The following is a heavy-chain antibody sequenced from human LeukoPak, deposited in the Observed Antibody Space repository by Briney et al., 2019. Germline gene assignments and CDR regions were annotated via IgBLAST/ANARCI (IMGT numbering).Heavy chain of an antibody. V-gene: IGHV3-11*01. CDR3: ARVVTAPSYYMDV. CDR2: ISSSGTTI. D-gene: IGHD5-18*01. J-gene: IGHJ6*03. CDR1: GFTLSDYY. Sequence: GGSLRLSCAASGFTLSDYYMSWIRQAPGKGLQWVSYISSSGTTIYYAGSVKGRFTISRDNAKNSLYLQMNSLRAEDTAVYYCARVVTAPSYYMDVWGKGTTVTISS.